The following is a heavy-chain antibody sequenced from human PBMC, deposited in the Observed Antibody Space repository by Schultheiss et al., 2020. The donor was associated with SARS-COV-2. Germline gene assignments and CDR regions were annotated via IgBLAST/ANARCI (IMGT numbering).Heavy chain of an antibody. D-gene: IGHD2-2*01. J-gene: IGHJ6*03. V-gene: IGHV3-66*01. CDR2: IYSGGST. Sequence: GGSLRLSCAASGFTVSSNYMSWVRQAPGKGLEWVSVIYSGGSTYYADSVKGRFTISRDNSKNTLYLQMNSLGAEDTAVYYCARDPVVPAATEHYFFYMDVWGKGTTVTVSS. CDR1: GFTVSSNY. CDR3: ARDPVVPAATEHYFFYMDV.